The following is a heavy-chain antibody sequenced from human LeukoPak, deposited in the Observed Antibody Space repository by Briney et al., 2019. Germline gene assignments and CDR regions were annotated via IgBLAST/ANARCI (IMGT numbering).Heavy chain of an antibody. CDR1: GFTVSSNY. CDR3: ARSFGADIAAAGTDGMDV. Sequence: GGSLRLSCAASGFTVSSNYMSWVRQAPGKGLEWVSVIYSGGSTYYADCVKGRFTISRHNSKNTRYLQMNRLRAEDTAVYYCARSFGADIAAAGTDGMDVWGQGTTVTVSS. D-gene: IGHD6-13*01. CDR2: IYSGGST. V-gene: IGHV3-53*04. J-gene: IGHJ6*02.